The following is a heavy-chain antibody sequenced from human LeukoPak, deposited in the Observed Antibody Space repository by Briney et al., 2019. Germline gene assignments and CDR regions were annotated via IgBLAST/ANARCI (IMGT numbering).Heavy chain of an antibody. CDR3: TRAVAGRLDF. D-gene: IGHD6-19*01. CDR1: GDSVSSNSAA. CDR2: TYYRSRWYN. J-gene: IGHJ4*02. Sequence: SQTLSLTCALSGDSVSSNSAAWHWIRQSPSRGLEWLGRTYYRSRWYNDYEPSLKSRITINPDTSKNQVSLQLNSVTPEDTAVYYCTRAVAGRLDFWGQGTLVTVSS. V-gene: IGHV6-1*01.